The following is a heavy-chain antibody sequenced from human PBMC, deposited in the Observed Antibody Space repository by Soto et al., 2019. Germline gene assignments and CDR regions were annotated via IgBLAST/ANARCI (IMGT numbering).Heavy chain of an antibody. CDR3: AKGMFYDRNGIAY. CDR2: ISHDGSNK. CDR1: GFPFTSYG. V-gene: IGHV3-30*18. D-gene: IGHD3-22*01. J-gene: IGHJ4*02. Sequence: GGSLRLSCAASGFPFTSYGIHWVRQAPGKGLEWVAAISHDGSNKFYADSVKGRFTISRDNSQRTAYLEMNSLRTEDTALYFCAKGMFYDRNGIAYWGQGSLVTVSS.